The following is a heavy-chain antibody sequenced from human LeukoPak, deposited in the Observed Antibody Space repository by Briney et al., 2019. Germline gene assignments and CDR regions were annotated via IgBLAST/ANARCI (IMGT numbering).Heavy chain of an antibody. J-gene: IGHJ5*02. CDR3: AKDYSKTSYYGSGTYYRPNWFDP. Sequence: PGGSLRLSCAASGFTFSSYGMSWARQAPGKGLEWVAFIRYDGSNKYYADSVKGRFTISRDNSKNTLYLQMNSLRAEDTAVYYCAKDYSKTSYYGSGTYYRPNWFDPWGQGTLVTVSS. CDR2: IRYDGSNK. D-gene: IGHD3-10*01. CDR1: GFTFSSYG. V-gene: IGHV3-30*02.